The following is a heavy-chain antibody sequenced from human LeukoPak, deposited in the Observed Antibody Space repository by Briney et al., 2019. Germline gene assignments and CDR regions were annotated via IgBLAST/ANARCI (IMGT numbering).Heavy chain of an antibody. J-gene: IGHJ5*02. D-gene: IGHD5-18*01. CDR1: GFTFSSYW. CDR2: IKQDGSEK. Sequence: GGSLRLSCAASGFTFSSYWLSWVRQAPGKGLEWVANIKQDGSEKYYVDSVKGRFTISRDNAKSSLYLQMNSLRAEDTAVYYCARGASGIQLWFFDPWGRGTLVTVSS. CDR3: ARGASGIQLWFFDP. V-gene: IGHV3-7*01.